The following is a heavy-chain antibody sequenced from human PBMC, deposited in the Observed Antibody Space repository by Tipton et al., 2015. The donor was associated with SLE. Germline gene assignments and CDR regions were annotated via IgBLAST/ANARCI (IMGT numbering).Heavy chain of an antibody. D-gene: IGHD3-10*01. J-gene: IGHJ4*02. CDR1: GGSFSGYY. V-gene: IGHV4-34*01. Sequence: TLSLTCAVYGGSFSGYYWSWIRQPPGKGLEWIGEIHHSGSTNYNPSLKSRVTISVDTSKNQFSLKLSSVTAADTAVYYCARFDVLLWFRGFDYWGQGTLVTVSS. CDR2: IHHSGST. CDR3: ARFDVLLWFRGFDY.